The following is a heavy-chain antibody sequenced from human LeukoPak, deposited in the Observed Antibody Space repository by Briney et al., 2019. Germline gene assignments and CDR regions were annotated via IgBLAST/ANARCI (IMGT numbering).Heavy chain of an antibody. CDR1: GGSFSGYY. CDR2: INHSGST. Sequence: SETLSLTCAVYGGSFSGYYWSWIRQPPGKGLEWIGEINHSGSTNYNPSLKSRVTISVDTSKNQFSLKLSSVTAADTAVYYCARVSNYYGSGNYQKQFDYWGQGTLVTVSS. CDR3: ARVSNYYGSGNYQKQFDY. D-gene: IGHD3-10*01. J-gene: IGHJ4*02. V-gene: IGHV4-34*01.